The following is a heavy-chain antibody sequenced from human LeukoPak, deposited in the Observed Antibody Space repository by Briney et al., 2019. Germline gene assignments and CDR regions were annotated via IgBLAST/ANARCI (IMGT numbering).Heavy chain of an antibody. V-gene: IGHV3-23*01. D-gene: IGHD3-22*01. CDR1: GFTFSSYA. CDR3: AKGYYHDSSGYSNLQIFDY. Sequence: GGSLRLSCAASGFTFSSYAMSWVRQAPGKGLEWVSAISGSGGSTYYADSVKGRFTISRDNSKNTLYLQMNSLRAEDTAVYYCAKGYYHDSSGYSNLQIFDYWGQGTLVTVSS. J-gene: IGHJ4*02. CDR2: ISGSGGST.